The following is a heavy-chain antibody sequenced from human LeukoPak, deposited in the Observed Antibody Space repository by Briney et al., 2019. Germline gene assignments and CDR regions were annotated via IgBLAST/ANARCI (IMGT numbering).Heavy chain of an antibody. Sequence: PSQTLSLTCTVSGGSISSGSYYWSWIRQPAGKGLEWIGRIYTSGSTNYNPSLKSRVTISVDTSKNQFSLKLSSVTAADTAVYYCARRLGNAFDIWGQGTMVTVSS. CDR2: IYTSGST. CDR1: GGSISSGSYY. CDR3: ARRLGNAFDI. J-gene: IGHJ3*02. D-gene: IGHD3-9*01. V-gene: IGHV4-61*02.